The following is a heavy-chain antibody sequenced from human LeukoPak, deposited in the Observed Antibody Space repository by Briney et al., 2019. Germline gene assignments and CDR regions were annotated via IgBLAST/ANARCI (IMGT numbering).Heavy chain of an antibody. CDR1: GFXFGDYA. D-gene: IGHD5-24*01. J-gene: IGHJ5*01. CDR3: SRGRRSPDS. Sequence: GGSLRLSCRTSGFXFGDYAISWFRQAPGKGLEWVGFIRSKAYGGTTEYAASLKGRITISRDDSKTIAYLQMSSLKTEDTAVYYCSRGRRSPDSWGQGTLVTVSS. CDR2: IRSKAYGGTT. V-gene: IGHV3-49*03.